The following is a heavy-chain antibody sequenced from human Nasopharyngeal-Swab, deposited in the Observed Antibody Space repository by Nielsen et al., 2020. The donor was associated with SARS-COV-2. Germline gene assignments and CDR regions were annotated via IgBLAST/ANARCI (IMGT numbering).Heavy chain of an antibody. CDR3: AKKYGDYVSGAFDI. J-gene: IGHJ3*02. V-gene: IGHV3-30*18. CDR1: GFTFSSYG. CDR2: ISYDGSNK. D-gene: IGHD4-17*01. Sequence: GGSLRLSCAASGFTFSSYGMHWVRQAPGKGLEWVAVISYDGSNKYYADSVKGRFTISRDHSKNTLYLQMNSLRAEDTAVYYCAKKYGDYVSGAFDIWGQGTMVTVSS.